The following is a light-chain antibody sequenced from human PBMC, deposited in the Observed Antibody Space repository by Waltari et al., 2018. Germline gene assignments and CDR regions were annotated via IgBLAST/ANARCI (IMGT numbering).Light chain of an antibody. Sequence: QSVLTQPPSLSVAPGQRVTLSCAGNSSNIGAGFDAYWYQQFPGSAPRLLISVNNNRPSGVPDRFSASKSDTSASLAVSGLQAQDEADYYCQSYDISLSAYVFGGGTKLTVL. CDR2: VNN. V-gene: IGLV1-40*01. J-gene: IGLJ3*02. CDR3: QSYDISLSAYV. CDR1: SSNIGAGFD.